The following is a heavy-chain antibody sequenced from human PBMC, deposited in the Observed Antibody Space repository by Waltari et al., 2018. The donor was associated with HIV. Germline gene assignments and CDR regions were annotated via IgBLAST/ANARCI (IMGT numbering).Heavy chain of an antibody. CDR2: IGGIGATI. CDR1: GFSCSNNG. Sequence: EVQLLEAGGGLVQPGGARRLACAACGFSCSNNGMSWVRQAPGRGLEWVSSIGGIGATIYYADSVKGRFTISRDNSRNILYLQMNSLRAEDTALYFCAKLNTGSEDWGQGTLVTVSS. D-gene: IGHD3-10*01. CDR3: AKLNTGSED. J-gene: IGHJ4*02. V-gene: IGHV3-23*01.